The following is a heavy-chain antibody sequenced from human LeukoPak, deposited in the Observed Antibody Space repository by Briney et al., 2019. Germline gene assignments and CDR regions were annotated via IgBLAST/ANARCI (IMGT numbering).Heavy chain of an antibody. Sequence: GGSLRLSCAASGFSFSTYAMTWVRQAPGRGLEWVSAIDWTSHYIFYRDSVQGRFTTSRDNSRATLFLQMNSLTAEDSAVYYRSENLGPGNAFYDFWGQGVLVTVSS. CDR1: GFSFSTYA. D-gene: IGHD3-10*01. J-gene: IGHJ4*02. V-gene: IGHV3-23*01. CDR3: SENLGPGNAFYDF. CDR2: IDWTSHYI.